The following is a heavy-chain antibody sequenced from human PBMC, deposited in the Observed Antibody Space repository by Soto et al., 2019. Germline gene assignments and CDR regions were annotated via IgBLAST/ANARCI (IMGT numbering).Heavy chain of an antibody. D-gene: IGHD3-22*01. CDR1: GFTFNIYA. CDR2: ISRYGDFT. CDR3: AKDRYLDHDSRGYLFDN. J-gene: IGHJ4*02. Sequence: EVQLLESGGDLIQPGGSLRLSCAASGFTFNIYAMTWVRQAPGNGLEWVSAISRYGDFTYYAESVEGRFTISRDNSKNTLYLQMNSLRAEDTAVYYCAKDRYLDHDSRGYLFDNWGQGTLVTVSS. V-gene: IGHV3-23*01.